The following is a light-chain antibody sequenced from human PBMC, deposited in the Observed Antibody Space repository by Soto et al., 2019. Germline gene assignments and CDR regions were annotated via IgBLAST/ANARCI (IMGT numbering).Light chain of an antibody. V-gene: IGKV3-20*01. CDR2: GAS. CDR1: QSVSSSY. Sequence: EIVLTQSPGTLSLSPGERATLSCRASQSVSSSYLAWYQQKPGQAPRLLIYGASSRATGIPDRFSGSGSGTEFTLTISRLEPEDFAVDYCQQYGSSFTFGPGTKVDIK. CDR3: QQYGSSFT. J-gene: IGKJ3*01.